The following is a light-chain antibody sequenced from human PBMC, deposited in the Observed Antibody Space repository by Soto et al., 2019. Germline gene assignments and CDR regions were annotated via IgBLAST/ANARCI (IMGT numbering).Light chain of an antibody. J-gene: IGKJ1*01. CDR1: QDISHY. CDR3: LQYSSHSWT. Sequence: DIQMTQSPSSPSASVGDTVTITCQASQDISHYLNWYQQKPGKAPELLIFDASNLKSGVSSRFSGSGSGTEFTLTISRLQPDDVATYYCLQYSSHSWTFGQGTKVDIK. CDR2: DAS. V-gene: IGKV1-33*01.